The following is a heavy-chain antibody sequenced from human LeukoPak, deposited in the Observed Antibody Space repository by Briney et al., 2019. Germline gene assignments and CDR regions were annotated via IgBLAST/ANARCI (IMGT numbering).Heavy chain of an antibody. D-gene: IGHD6-6*01. CDR3: AKGARYSISSGILFGIHYLDV. CDR1: GFTFSSYA. J-gene: IGHJ6*03. Sequence: PGRSLRLSCAASGFTFSSYAMHWVRQAPGKGLEWVAVISFDASKKYYADSVKGRFTISRDNSKNTLYLQMNSLRAEDTAVYYCAKGARYSISSGILFGIHYLDVWGKGTTVTVSS. CDR2: ISFDASKK. V-gene: IGHV3-30*04.